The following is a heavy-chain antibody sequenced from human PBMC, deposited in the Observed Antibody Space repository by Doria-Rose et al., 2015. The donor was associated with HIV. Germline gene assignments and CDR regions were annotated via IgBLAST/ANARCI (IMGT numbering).Heavy chain of an antibody. Sequence: VQLVESGPEVKKPGASVEVSCTASGYTFTSYGISWVRQAPGQGLEWMGWIGVYNGNTIYAQTLQGRVTMTTDTSTSTAYVELRSLRSDDTAVYYCARDALGATPFDSWGQGALVTVS. D-gene: IGHD1-26*01. J-gene: IGHJ5*01. CDR3: ARDALGATPFDS. V-gene: IGHV1-18*04. CDR2: IGVYNGNT. CDR1: GYTFTSYG.